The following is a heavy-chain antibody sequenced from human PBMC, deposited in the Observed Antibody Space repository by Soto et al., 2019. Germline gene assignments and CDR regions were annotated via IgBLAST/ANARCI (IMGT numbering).Heavy chain of an antibody. CDR1: GFTVSSNY. CDR2: IYSGGST. Sequence: QSGGSLRLSCAASGFTVSSNYMSWVRQAPGKGLEWVSVIYSGGSTYYADSVKGRFTISRDNSKNTLYLQMNSLRAEDTAVYYCARDEGAYYYDSSGYYPGGMDVWGQGTTVTVSS. J-gene: IGHJ6*02. CDR3: ARDEGAYYYDSSGYYPGGMDV. V-gene: IGHV3-53*01. D-gene: IGHD3-22*01.